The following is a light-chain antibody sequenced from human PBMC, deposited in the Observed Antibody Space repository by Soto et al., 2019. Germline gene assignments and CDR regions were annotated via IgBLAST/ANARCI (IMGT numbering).Light chain of an antibody. J-gene: IGKJ4*01. CDR1: QGISNY. CDR3: QKYNSALSLT. Sequence: DIQMTQSPSSLSASVGDRVTITCRASQGISNYLAWYQQKPGKVPKLLIYAASTLQSGVPSRFSGSGSGTDFTLTISSLQLEDVATYYCQKYNSALSLTFGGGTKVDIK. V-gene: IGKV1-27*01. CDR2: AAS.